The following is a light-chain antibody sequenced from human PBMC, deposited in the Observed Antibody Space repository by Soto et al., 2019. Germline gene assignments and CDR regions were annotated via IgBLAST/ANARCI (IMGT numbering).Light chain of an antibody. CDR3: ESYDNSLLAYV. J-gene: IGLJ2*01. Sequence: QSVLTQPPSVSGAPGQRLTISCAGTISNIGAGFDVHWYQQLPGTAPKLLIYANDDRPSGVPDRFSGSTSGTSASLAITGLQAEDAADYYCESYDNSLLAYVFGGGTKLIVL. CDR1: ISNIGAGFD. CDR2: AND. V-gene: IGLV1-40*01.